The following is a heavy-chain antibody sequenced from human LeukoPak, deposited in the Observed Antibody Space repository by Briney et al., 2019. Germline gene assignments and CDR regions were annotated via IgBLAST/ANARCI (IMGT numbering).Heavy chain of an antibody. CDR2: IAHHGSNK. D-gene: IGHD2-8*02. V-gene: IGHV3-30*02. J-gene: IGHJ4*02. Sequence: GGSLRLPCAASGFIFSRNAIHWVRQGPGKGLEWVSYIAHHGSNKYYADSVKGRFTISRDNSKRTLNLQMNSLRADDTAVYYCAKDGSWSCTDWGQGTLVTVSS. CDR1: GFIFSRNA. CDR3: AKDGSWSCTD.